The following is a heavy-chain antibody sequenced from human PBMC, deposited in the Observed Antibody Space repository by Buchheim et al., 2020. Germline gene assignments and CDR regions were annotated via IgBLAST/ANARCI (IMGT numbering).Heavy chain of an antibody. D-gene: IGHD2-15*01. CDR1: GNTFSSYG. Sequence: QVQLVQSGAEVKKPGSSVKVSCRASGNTFSSYGINWVRQAPGQGLEWIGGIVPIFNTANYAQKFQGRVTITADASTSTVYMELSSLRSEDTAVYYCATVVEVPPVHVLEVAYFEHWGQGTL. CDR3: ATVVEVPPVHVLEVAYFEH. CDR2: IVPIFNTA. V-gene: IGHV1-69*01. J-gene: IGHJ4*02.